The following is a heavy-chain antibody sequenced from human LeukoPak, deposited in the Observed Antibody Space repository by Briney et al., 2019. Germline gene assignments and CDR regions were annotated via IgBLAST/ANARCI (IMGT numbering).Heavy chain of an antibody. CDR1: GFTFSSYG. Sequence: PGGSLRLSCAASGFTFSSYGMHWVRQAPSKGLEWVAFIRYDGSNKYYADSVKGRFTISRDNSKNTLYLQMNSLRAEDTAVYYCAKEGIVVVPAAPAAFDIWGQGTMVTVSS. CDR2: IRYDGSNK. CDR3: AKEGIVVVPAAPAAFDI. J-gene: IGHJ3*02. D-gene: IGHD2-2*01. V-gene: IGHV3-30*02.